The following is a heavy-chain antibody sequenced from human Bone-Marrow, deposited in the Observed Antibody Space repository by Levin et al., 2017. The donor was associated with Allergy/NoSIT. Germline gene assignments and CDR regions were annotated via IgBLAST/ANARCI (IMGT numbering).Heavy chain of an antibody. J-gene: IGHJ3*02. CDR2: ISGSGGST. D-gene: IGHD3-22*01. CDR1: GFTFSSYA. Sequence: GGSLRLSCAASGFTFSSYAMSWVRQAPGKGLEWVSAISGSGGSTYYADSVKGRFTISRDNSKNTLYLQMNSLRAEDTAVYYCAKSPWRYYYDSSGPDAFDIWGQGTMVTVSS. V-gene: IGHV3-23*01. CDR3: AKSPWRYYYDSSGPDAFDI.